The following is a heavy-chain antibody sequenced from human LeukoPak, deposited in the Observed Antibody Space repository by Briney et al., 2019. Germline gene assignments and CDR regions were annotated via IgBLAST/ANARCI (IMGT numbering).Heavy chain of an antibody. Sequence: GRSLRLSCAASGFTFSSYGMHWVRQAPGKGLEWVAVISYDGSNKYYADSVKGRFTISRDNSKNTLYLQMNSLRAEDTAVYYCAKDGRGYYLYWYFDLLARGTLVTVS. CDR1: GFTFSSYG. J-gene: IGHJ2*01. CDR2: ISYDGSNK. CDR3: AKDGRGYYLYWYFDL. V-gene: IGHV3-30*18. D-gene: IGHD3-3*01.